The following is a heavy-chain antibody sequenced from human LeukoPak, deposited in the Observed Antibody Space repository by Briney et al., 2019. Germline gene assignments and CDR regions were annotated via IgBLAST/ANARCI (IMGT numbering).Heavy chain of an antibody. CDR2: INPNSGGT. J-gene: IGHJ4*02. CDR3: ARDNTVTTLGDY. D-gene: IGHD4-17*01. CDR1: GYTFTGYY. Sequence: ASVKVSCKASGYTFTGYYMHWVRQAPGQGLEWMGWINPNSGGTNYAQKFQGRVTMTRDTSISTAYMELSRLRSDDTAVYYCARDNTVTTLGDYWGQGTLVAVSS. V-gene: IGHV1-2*02.